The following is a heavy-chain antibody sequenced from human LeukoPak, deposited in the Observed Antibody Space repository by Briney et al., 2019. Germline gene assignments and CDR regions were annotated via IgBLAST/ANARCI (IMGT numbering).Heavy chain of an antibody. Sequence: SETLSLTCTVSGGSISSYYWSWIRQPPGKGLEWIGEINHSGSTNYNPSLKSRVTISVDTSKNQFSLKLSSVTAADTAVYYCARISSGWFLYYYYYMDVWGKGTTVTVSS. V-gene: IGHV4-34*01. CDR1: GGSISSYY. J-gene: IGHJ6*03. CDR3: ARISSGWFLYYYYYMDV. D-gene: IGHD6-19*01. CDR2: INHSGST.